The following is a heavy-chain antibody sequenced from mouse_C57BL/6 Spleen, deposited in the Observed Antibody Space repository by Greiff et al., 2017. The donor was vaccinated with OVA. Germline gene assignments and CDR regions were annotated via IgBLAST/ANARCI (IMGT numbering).Heavy chain of an antibody. D-gene: IGHD4-1*01. CDR1: GFTFSDYG. CDR2: ISSGSSTI. V-gene: IGHV5-17*01. Sequence: EVQRVESGGGLVKPGGSLKLSCAASGFTFSDYGMHWVRQAPETGLEWVAYISSGSSTIYYADTVKGRFTISRDNAKNTLFLQMTSLRSEDTAMYYCARPLLTGTGFAYWGQGTLVTVSA. CDR3: ARPLLTGTGFAY. J-gene: IGHJ3*01.